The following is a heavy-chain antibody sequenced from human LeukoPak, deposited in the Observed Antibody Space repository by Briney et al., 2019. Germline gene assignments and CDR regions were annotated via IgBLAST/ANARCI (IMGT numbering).Heavy chain of an antibody. CDR2: IYYSGST. CDR3: ARVDSSGYLDY. CDR1: GGSISSSSYY. J-gene: IGHJ4*02. Sequence: SETLSLTCTVSGGSISSSSYYWGWVRQPPGKGLEWIGSIYYSGSTYYNPSLKSRVTISVDTSKNQFSLKLSSVTAADTAVYYCARVDSSGYLDYWGQETLVTVSS. D-gene: IGHD3-22*01. V-gene: IGHV4-39*07.